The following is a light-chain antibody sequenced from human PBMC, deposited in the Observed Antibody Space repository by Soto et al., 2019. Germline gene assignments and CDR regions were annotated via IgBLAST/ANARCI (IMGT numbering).Light chain of an antibody. CDR3: MQALQTPT. V-gene: IGKV2-28*01. CDR1: QSLLHSNGYNY. Sequence: DLVMTQSPLSLPVTPGEPASISCRSSQSLLHSNGYNYLDWYLQKPGQSPQLLIYLGSNRASGVPERVSGSGSGTDFTLKISRVEAEDVGVYYCMQALQTPTFGPGTKVDIK. J-gene: IGKJ3*01. CDR2: LGS.